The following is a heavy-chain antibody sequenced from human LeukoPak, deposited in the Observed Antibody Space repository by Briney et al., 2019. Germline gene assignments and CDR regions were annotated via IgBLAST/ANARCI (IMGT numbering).Heavy chain of an antibody. V-gene: IGHV1-2*02. Sequence: ASVKVSCKASGYTFTGYYMHWVRQAPGQGLEWMGWINPNSGGTNYAQKFQGRVTMTRDTSISTAYMELSRLRSDDTAVYYCARSPATIQTLYYYMDVWGKGTTVTVSS. D-gene: IGHD5-12*01. CDR2: INPNSGGT. CDR3: ARSPATIQTLYYYMDV. CDR1: GYTFTGYY. J-gene: IGHJ6*03.